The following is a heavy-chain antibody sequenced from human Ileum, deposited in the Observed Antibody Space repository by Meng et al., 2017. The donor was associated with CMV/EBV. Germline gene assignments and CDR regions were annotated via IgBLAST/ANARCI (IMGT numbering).Heavy chain of an antibody. CDR1: GFTFNTYG. CDR3: AKDLTPGVQAMDV. V-gene: IGHV3-30*02. D-gene: IGHD1-1*01. J-gene: IGHJ6*02. CDR2: IRYDGSNT. Sequence: GGSLRLSCAASGFTFNTYGMHWVRQAPGKGLEWVAIIRYDGSNTYYADSVKGRFTISRDNSKDTLYLQMNSLRAKDTAVYNCAKDLTPGVQAMDVWGQGNTV.